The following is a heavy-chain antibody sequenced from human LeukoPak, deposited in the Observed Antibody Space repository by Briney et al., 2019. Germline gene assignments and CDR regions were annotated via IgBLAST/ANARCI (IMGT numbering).Heavy chain of an antibody. CDR3: ARDGHYYDSSGYYYVSDWYFDL. CDR2: IYYSGST. D-gene: IGHD3-22*01. Sequence: PSETLSLTCTVSGGSISNGDYYWSWIRQPPGKGLEWIGYIYYSGSTYYNPSLKSRVTISVGTSKNQFSLKLSSVTAADTAVYYCARDGHYYDSSGYYYVSDWYFDLWGRGTLVTVSS. J-gene: IGHJ2*01. CDR1: GGSISNGDYY. V-gene: IGHV4-30-4*01.